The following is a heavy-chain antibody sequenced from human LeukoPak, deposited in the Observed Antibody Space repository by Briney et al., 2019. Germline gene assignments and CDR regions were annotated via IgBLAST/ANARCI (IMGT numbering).Heavy chain of an antibody. CDR3: ARDSMITFGGVIASHGSDI. V-gene: IGHV4-34*01. CDR1: GESFSGYY. J-gene: IGHJ3*02. CDR2: INHSGST. Sequence: SETLSLTCAVYGESFSGYYWSWIRQPPGRGLEWIGEINHSGSTSYSASLKSRVTISVDTSKNQFSLKLSSVTAADTAVYYCARDSMITFGGVIASHGSDIWGQGTMVTVSS. D-gene: IGHD3-16*02.